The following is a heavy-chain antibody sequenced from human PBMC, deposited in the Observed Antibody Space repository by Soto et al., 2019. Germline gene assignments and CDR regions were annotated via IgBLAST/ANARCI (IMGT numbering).Heavy chain of an antibody. D-gene: IGHD2-8*01. CDR3: ARVYGLDLFDY. Sequence: SETLSLTCTVSGGSISSNYWSWIRQPPGKGLEWIGYIYYSGSTNYNPSLKSRVTISVDTSKNQFSLKLSSVTAADTAVYYCARVYGLDLFDYWGQGTLVTVSS. J-gene: IGHJ4*02. CDR2: IYYSGST. V-gene: IGHV4-59*01. CDR1: GGSISSNY.